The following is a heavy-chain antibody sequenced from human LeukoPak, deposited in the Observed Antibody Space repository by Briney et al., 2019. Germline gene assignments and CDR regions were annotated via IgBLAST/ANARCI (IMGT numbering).Heavy chain of an antibody. Sequence: GGSLRLSCAASGFRFSDFAMSWVRQAPGKGLEWVSVIYSGGSTYYADSVKGRFTISRDNSKNTLYLQMSSLRAEDTAVYYCAKDKGDFWSGHHYWGQGTLVTVSS. CDR2: IYSGGST. CDR3: AKDKGDFWSGHHY. J-gene: IGHJ4*02. CDR1: GFRFSDFA. V-gene: IGHV3-23*03. D-gene: IGHD3-3*01.